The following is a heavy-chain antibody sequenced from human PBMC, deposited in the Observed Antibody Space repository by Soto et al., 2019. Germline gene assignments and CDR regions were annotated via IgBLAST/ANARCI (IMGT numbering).Heavy chain of an antibody. V-gene: IGHV1-18*01. D-gene: IGHD2-2*01. Sequence: GASVKVSFKTSGYTFSNYGITWVRQAPGQPLEWLGWISLYSDGTNYAQKFQGRVSMTTDTSTTTAYMELRSLRSDDTAVYYCARVVPGAEAWFGPWGQGTLVTVLL. CDR1: GYTFSNYG. CDR3: ARVVPGAEAWFGP. CDR2: ISLYSDGT. J-gene: IGHJ5*02.